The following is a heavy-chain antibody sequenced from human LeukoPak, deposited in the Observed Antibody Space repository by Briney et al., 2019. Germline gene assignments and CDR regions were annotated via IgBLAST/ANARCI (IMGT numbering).Heavy chain of an antibody. J-gene: IGHJ4*02. Sequence: PGGSLRLSCAASGFTVSSNYMSWVRQAPGKGLEWVSGISGSGDSTYYADSVKGRFTISRDNSKNTLYLQMNSLRAEDTAVYFCASPAGSGWYYFDFWGQGALVTVSS. V-gene: IGHV3-23*01. CDR3: ASPAGSGWYYFDF. CDR2: ISGSGDST. D-gene: IGHD6-13*01. CDR1: GFTVSSNY.